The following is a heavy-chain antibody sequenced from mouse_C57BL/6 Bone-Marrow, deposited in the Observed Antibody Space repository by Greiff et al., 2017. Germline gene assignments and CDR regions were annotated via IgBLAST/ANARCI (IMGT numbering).Heavy chain of an antibody. CDR2: IYPGSGNT. CDR3: AREVFLDYAMDY. J-gene: IGHJ4*01. CDR1: GYTFTDYY. Sequence: VQLQQSGAELVRPGASVKLSCKASGYTFTDYYINWVKQRPGQGLEWIARIYPGSGNTYYNEKFKGKATLTAEKSSSTAYMQLSSLTSEDSAVYCCAREVFLDYAMDYWGQGTSVTVSS. D-gene: IGHD2-14*01. V-gene: IGHV1-76*01.